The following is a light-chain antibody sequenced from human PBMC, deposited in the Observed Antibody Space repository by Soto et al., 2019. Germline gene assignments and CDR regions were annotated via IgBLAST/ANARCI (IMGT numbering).Light chain of an antibody. CDR1: QSVRTN. CDR2: GAS. V-gene: IGKV3-20*01. J-gene: IGKJ1*01. CDR3: QQYGSSGT. Sequence: EIVMTQSPATLSVSPGDWATLSCRASQSVRTNLAWYQQKPGQAPRLLIYGASNRATGIPDRFSGSGSGTDFTLTISRLEPEDFAVYYCQQYGSSGTFGQGTKVDI.